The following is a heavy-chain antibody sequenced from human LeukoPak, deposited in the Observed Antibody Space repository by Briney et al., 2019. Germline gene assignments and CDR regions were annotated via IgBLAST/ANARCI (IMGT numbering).Heavy chain of an antibody. CDR1: GFTFSSYS. V-gene: IGHV3-21*01. Sequence: GGSLRLSCAASGFTFSSYSMNWVRQAPGKGLEWVSSISSSSSYIYYADSVKGRFTISRDNAKNSLYLQMNSLRAEDTAVYYCARVVGSGWYCEDYFDYWGQGTLVTVSS. D-gene: IGHD6-19*01. J-gene: IGHJ4*02. CDR3: ARVVGSGWYCEDYFDY. CDR2: ISSSSSYI.